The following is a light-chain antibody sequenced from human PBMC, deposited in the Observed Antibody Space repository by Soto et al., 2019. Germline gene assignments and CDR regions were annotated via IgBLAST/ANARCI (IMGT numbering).Light chain of an antibody. Sequence: DIVMTQSPLSLPVTPGEPASISCRSSQSLLHSNGYNYLDWYLQKPGQSPQLLIYLGSNRASGVPDRFRGTGSGTDCTLKISRVEAEDVGVYYCMQALQTPPTVGQGTKVEIK. CDR1: QSLLHSNGYNY. CDR3: MQALQTPPT. CDR2: LGS. J-gene: IGKJ1*01. V-gene: IGKV2-28*01.